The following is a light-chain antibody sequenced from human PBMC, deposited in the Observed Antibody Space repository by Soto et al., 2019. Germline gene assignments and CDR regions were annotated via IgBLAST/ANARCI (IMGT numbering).Light chain of an antibody. V-gene: IGKV3-15*01. CDR3: QQYNDWPPMYT. CDR2: GAS. J-gene: IGKJ2*01. Sequence: EIVMTQSPDTLAMSPGERATLSCRASQSVGSKLAWYQQKPGQAPRLLIYGASTRADGIPARFSGSGSGTEFTLTISSLQSEDFAVYFCQQYNDWPPMYTFGQGPKLEIK. CDR1: QSVGSK.